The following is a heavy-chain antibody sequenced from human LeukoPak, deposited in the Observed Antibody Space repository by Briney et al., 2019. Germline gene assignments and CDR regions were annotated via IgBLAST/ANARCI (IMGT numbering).Heavy chain of an antibody. CDR2: MNPNSGNT. CDR1: GYTFTSYD. V-gene: IGHV1-8*01. CDR3: ARGAFITGTTWVGHGFDP. Sequence: ASVTVSFKSSGYTFTSYDFNWVRQPTAQGLERMGWMNPNSGNTGYAQTYQGSVTMTRNTSLRTAYMELSSLRFEDTAVYYCARGAFITGTTWVGHGFDPWGQGNLVTVSS. J-gene: IGHJ5*02. D-gene: IGHD1-7*01.